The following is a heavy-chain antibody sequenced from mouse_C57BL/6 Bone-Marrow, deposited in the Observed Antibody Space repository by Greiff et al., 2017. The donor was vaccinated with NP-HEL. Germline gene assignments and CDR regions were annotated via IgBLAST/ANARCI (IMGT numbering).Heavy chain of an antibody. CDR3: VRDNDYDGYYYAMDY. CDR1: GFSFNTYA. V-gene: IGHV10-1*01. J-gene: IGHJ4*01. CDR2: IRSKSNNYAT. Sequence: EVMLVESGGGLVQPKGSLKLSCAASGFSFNTYAMNWVRQAPGKGLEWVARIRSKSNNYATYYADSVKDRFTISRDDSESMLYLQMNNLKTEDTAMYYCVRDNDYDGYYYAMDYWGQGTSVTVSS. D-gene: IGHD2-4*01.